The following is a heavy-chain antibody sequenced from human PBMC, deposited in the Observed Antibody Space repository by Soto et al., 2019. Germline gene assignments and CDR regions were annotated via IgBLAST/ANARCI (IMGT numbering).Heavy chain of an antibody. CDR1: GFTFSSYS. Sequence: PGGSLRLSCAASGFTFSSYSMNWVRQAPGKGLEWVSYISSSSSTTYYADSVKGRFSISRDNSKNTLYLQMNSLRAEDTAVYYCAKGKGTGVTRVGAFDIWGQGTMVTLSS. D-gene: IGHD2-8*02. CDR3: AKGKGTGVTRVGAFDI. CDR2: ISSSSSTT. J-gene: IGHJ3*02. V-gene: IGHV3-48*01.